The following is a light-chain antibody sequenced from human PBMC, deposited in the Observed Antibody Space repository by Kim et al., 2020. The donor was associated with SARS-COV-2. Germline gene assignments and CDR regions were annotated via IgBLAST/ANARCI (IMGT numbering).Light chain of an antibody. CDR1: SSNIGAGYD. CDR2: GNS. V-gene: IGLV1-40*01. Sequence: QRVTISCTGSSSNIGAGYDVHWYQQLPGTAPNLLIYGNSNRPSGVPDRFSGSKSGTSASLAIPGLQAEDEADYYCQSYDSSLSGSVFGGGTQLTVL. J-gene: IGLJ2*01. CDR3: QSYDSSLSGSV.